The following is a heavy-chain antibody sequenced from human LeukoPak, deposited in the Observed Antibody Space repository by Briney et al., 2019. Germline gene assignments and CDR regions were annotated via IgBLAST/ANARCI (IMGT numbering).Heavy chain of an antibody. Sequence: SETLSLTCTVSGGSISSGTYYWSWIRQPPGKGLEWIAYIYYSGSTKYNPSLRSRVTISVDTSKNQFSLKLSSVTAADTAVYYCARGGPFMMGDVWGQGTLVTVSS. CDR2: IYYSGST. V-gene: IGHV4-61*01. J-gene: IGHJ4*02. CDR1: GGSISSGTYY. D-gene: IGHD3-16*01. CDR3: ARGGPFMMGDV.